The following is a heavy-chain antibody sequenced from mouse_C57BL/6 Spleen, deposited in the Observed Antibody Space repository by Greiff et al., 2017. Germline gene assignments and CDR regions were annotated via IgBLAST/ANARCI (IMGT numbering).Heavy chain of an antibody. V-gene: IGHV2-4*01. CDR3: AKIPITTVVARDAMDY. J-gene: IGHJ4*01. D-gene: IGHD1-1*01. CDR2: IWSGGST. Sequence: VQGVESGPGLVQPSQSLSITCTVSGFSLTSYGVHWVRQPPGKGLEWLGVIWSGGSTAYNAAFISRLSISKDNSKSQVFFKMNILQADDTAIYYCAKIPITTVVARDAMDYWGQGTSVTVSS. CDR1: GFSLTSYG.